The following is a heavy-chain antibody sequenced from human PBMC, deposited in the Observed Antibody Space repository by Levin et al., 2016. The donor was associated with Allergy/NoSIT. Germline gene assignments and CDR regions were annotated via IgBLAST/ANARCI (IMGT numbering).Heavy chain of an antibody. Sequence: VRQAPGKGLEWVSVIYSGGSTYYADSVKGRFTISRDNSKNTLYLQMNSLRAEDTAVYYCAKRWLQFGLYYGMDVWGQGTTVTVSS. CDR3: AKRWLQFGLYYGMDV. D-gene: IGHD5-24*01. V-gene: IGHV3-66*01. J-gene: IGHJ6*02. CDR2: IYSGGST.